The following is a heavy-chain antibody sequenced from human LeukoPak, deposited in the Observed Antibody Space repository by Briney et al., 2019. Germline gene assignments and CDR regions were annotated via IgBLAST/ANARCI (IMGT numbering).Heavy chain of an antibody. D-gene: IGHD2-21*01. CDR1: GGSVSSFF. J-gene: IGHJ3*01. V-gene: IGHV4-4*07. Sequence: SETLSLTCSVSGGSVSSFFWSWIRQPAGRELEWLGRVFANGNANYNPSLKSRISMSVDTSTSQFSLTLTSVTAADTAIYYCARDIVAASSDGFDVWGQGTTVIVSS. CDR3: ARDIVAASSDGFDV. CDR2: VFANGNA.